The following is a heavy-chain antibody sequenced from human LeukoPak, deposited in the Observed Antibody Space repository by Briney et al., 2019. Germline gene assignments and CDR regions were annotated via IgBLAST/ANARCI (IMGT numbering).Heavy chain of an antibody. D-gene: IGHD1-14*01. V-gene: IGHV3-7*01. CDR1: GFTLNSYL. CDR3: ARSNPNRNALDL. CDR2: TKKDGSEE. Sequence: PGGSLRLSCAASGFTLNSYLMGWVRQAPGRWLEWVANTKKDGSEESYLDSVKGRFTVSRDNAKNSPFLQMNSLRGEDTAVYYCARSNPNRNALDLWGQGTMVTISS. J-gene: IGHJ3*01.